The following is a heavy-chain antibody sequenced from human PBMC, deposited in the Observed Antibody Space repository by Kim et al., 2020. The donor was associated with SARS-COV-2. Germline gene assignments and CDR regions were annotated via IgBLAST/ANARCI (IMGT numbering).Heavy chain of an antibody. Sequence: GGSLRLSCAASGFTFDDYGMSWVRQAPGKGLEWVSGINWNGGSTGYADSVKGRFTISRDNAKNSLYLQMNSLRAEDTALYYCARDARVGIKQWLGYYFDYWGQGTLVTVSS. J-gene: IGHJ4*02. V-gene: IGHV3-20*04. CDR1: GFTFDDYG. CDR3: ARDARVGIKQWLGYYFDY. CDR2: INWNGGST. D-gene: IGHD6-19*01.